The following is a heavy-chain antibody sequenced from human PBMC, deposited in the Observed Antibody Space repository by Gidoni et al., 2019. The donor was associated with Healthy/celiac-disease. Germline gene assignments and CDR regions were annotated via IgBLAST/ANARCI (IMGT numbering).Heavy chain of an antibody. CDR3: ARKGRYSSGLY. Sequence: EVQLVESGGGLVQPGGSLRLSCAAPGFTFSSYSMNWVRQAPGKGLEWVSYISSSSSTIYYADSVKGRFTISRDNAKNSLYLQMNSLRAEDTAVYYCARKGRYSSGLYWGQGTLVTVSS. D-gene: IGHD6-19*01. J-gene: IGHJ4*02. V-gene: IGHV3-48*01. CDR2: ISSSSSTI. CDR1: GFTFSSYS.